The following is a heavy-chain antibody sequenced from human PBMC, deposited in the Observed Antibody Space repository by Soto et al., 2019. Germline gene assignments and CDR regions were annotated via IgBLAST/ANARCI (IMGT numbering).Heavy chain of an antibody. CDR1: GGSTSSDNY. V-gene: IGHV4-30-4*01. D-gene: IGHD2-21*01. Sequence: PSVTLSLTCTVSGGSTSSDNYWSLIRQPPGQGLEWIGHISYSGNTDYNPSLKSRLAISIDTSKNQFSLKPSSVTAADTAVYCCAREWGESSYGLYYFDEWSQGTL. CDR3: AREWGESSYGLYYFDE. CDR2: ISYSGNT. J-gene: IGHJ4*02.